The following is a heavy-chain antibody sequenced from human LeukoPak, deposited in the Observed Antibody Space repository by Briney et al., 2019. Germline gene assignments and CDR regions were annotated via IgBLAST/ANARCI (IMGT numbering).Heavy chain of an antibody. CDR2: IRSKTYGGTT. CDR1: GFPFGDYT. D-gene: IGHD3-22*01. CDR3: TREKSYYYDTSGSDY. V-gene: IGHV3-49*03. J-gene: IGHJ4*02. Sequence: GGSLRLSCTASGFPFGDYTISWFRKAPGKGLEGVGFIRSKTYGGTTEYAASVKGRFTMSRDDSKSIAYLQLNSLKTEDTAVYYCTREKSYYYDTSGSDYWGQGTLVTVSS.